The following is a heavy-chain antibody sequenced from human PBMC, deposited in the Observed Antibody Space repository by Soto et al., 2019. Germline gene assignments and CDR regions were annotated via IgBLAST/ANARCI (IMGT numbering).Heavy chain of an antibody. CDR2: INAGNGNT. J-gene: IGHJ5*02. D-gene: IGHD3-3*01. V-gene: IGHV1-3*01. Sequence: QVQLVQSGADVKKPGASVKVSCKASGYTFTSYAMHWVRQAPGQRLEWMGWINAGNGNTKYSQKFQGRVTITRDTSASTAYMELSSLNSEDTAVYYCARTSITIFGVVTIWFDPWGQGTLVTVSS. CDR1: GYTFTSYA. CDR3: ARTSITIFGVVTIWFDP.